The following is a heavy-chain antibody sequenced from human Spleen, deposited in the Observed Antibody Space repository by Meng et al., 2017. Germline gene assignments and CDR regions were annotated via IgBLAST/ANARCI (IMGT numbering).Heavy chain of an antibody. V-gene: IGHV4-38-2*02. CDR2: IYGSGST. CDR3: AGLFYYFDY. J-gene: IGHJ4*02. CDR1: DYSISSDYY. Sequence: SETLSLTCTVSDYSISSDYYCGWIRQPPGKGLEWIGTIYGSGSTYYNPSLQSRITISIDTSKNQISLKLSSVTAADTAVYYCAGLFYYFDYWGQGKLVTVSS.